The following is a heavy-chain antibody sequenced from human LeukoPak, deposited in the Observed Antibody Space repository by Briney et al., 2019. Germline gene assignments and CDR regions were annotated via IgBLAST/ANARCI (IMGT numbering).Heavy chain of an antibody. V-gene: IGHV1-58*01. CDR3: AADERYYYDSSGYN. Sequence: GTSVKVSCKASGFTFTSSAVQWVRQARGQRLEWIGWIVVGSGNTNYAQKFQERVTITRDMSTSTAYMELSSLRSEDTAVYYCAADERYYYDSSGYNWGQGTLVTVSS. D-gene: IGHD3-22*01. J-gene: IGHJ4*02. CDR2: IVVGSGNT. CDR1: GFTFTSSA.